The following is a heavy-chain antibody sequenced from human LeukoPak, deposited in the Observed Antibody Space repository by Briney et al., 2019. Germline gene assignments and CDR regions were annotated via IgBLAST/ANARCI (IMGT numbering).Heavy chain of an antibody. Sequence: GGSLRLSCAASGFTFSSYAMHWVRQAPGKGLEWVAVISYDGSNKYYADSVKGRFTISRDNSKNTLYLQMNSLRAEDTAVYYCARVWFGESGGLPYYYYYMDVWGKGTTVTISS. CDR1: GFTFSSYA. D-gene: IGHD3-10*01. CDR3: ARVWFGESGGLPYYYYYMDV. CDR2: ISYDGSNK. J-gene: IGHJ6*03. V-gene: IGHV3-30*04.